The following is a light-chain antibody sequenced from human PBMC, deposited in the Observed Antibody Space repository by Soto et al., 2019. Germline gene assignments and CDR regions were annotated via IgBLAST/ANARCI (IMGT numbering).Light chain of an antibody. J-gene: IGKJ5*01. CDR1: QSVSSN. Sequence: IVMAQARATLTVSPGERASLSCRASQSVSSNLAWYQQKPGQAPSLLIDGASTRATGIPARFSCSESGTDFTLTISRLEPADFAVYYCQQRSNWPITVGQGTRLVIK. CDR2: GAS. V-gene: IGKV3D-15*01. CDR3: QQRSNWPIT.